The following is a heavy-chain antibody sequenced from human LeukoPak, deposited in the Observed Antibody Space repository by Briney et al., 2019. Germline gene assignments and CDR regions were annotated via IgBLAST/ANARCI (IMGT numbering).Heavy chain of an antibody. CDR3: ARDYDILTGLDY. Sequence: PGGSLRLSCAASGFTFSSYAMHWVRQAPGKVLEWVAVISYDGSNKYYADSVKGRFTISRDNSKNTLYLQMNSLRAEDTAVYYCARDYDILTGLDYWGQGTLVTVSS. CDR1: GFTFSSYA. V-gene: IGHV3-30-3*01. D-gene: IGHD3-9*01. J-gene: IGHJ4*02. CDR2: ISYDGSNK.